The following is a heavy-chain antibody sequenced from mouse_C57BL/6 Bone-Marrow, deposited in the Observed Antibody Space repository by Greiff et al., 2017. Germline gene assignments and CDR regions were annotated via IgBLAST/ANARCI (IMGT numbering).Heavy chain of an antibody. CDR1: GYTFTSYW. D-gene: IGHD3-2*01. V-gene: IGHV1-74*01. J-gene: IGHJ4*01. CDR2: IHPSDSDT. Sequence: QVQLQQPGAELVKPGASVKVSCKASGYTFTSYWMHWVKQRPGQGLEWIGRIHPSDSDTNYNQKFKGKATLTVDKSSSTAYMQLSSLTSEDSAVYYFAIGETRPYAMDYWGQGTSVTVSS. CDR3: AIGETRPYAMDY.